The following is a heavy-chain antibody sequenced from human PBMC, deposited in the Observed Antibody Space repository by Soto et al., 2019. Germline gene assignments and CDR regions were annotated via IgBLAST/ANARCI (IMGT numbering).Heavy chain of an antibody. Sequence: QVQLVESGGGVVQPGRSLRLSCAASGFTFSSYGMHWVRQAPGKGLEWVAVISYDGSNKYYADSVKGRFTISRDNSKNTLYLKMNSLRAEDTAVYYCAKNTAMVTFDYWGQGTLVTVSS. D-gene: IGHD5-18*01. CDR1: GFTFSSYG. CDR2: ISYDGSNK. CDR3: AKNTAMVTFDY. J-gene: IGHJ4*02. V-gene: IGHV3-30*18.